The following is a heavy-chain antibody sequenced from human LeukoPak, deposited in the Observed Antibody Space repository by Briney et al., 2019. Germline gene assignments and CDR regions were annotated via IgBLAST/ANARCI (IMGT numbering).Heavy chain of an antibody. J-gene: IGHJ6*03. CDR1: GYSISSGYY. CDR3: ASLSIGPSPYFYYYMDV. V-gene: IGHV4-38-2*02. Sequence: PSETLSLTCTVSGYSISSGYYWGWIRQPPGKGLEWIGYTYTSGNTIYNPSLKSPVTISMDTSKNQFSLKMRSVTAADTAVYYCASLSIGPSPYFYYYMDVWGKGTSVTVSS. CDR2: TYTSGNT. D-gene: IGHD2-21*01.